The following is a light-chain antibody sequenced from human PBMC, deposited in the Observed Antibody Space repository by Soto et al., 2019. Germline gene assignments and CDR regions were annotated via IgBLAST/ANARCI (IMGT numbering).Light chain of an antibody. V-gene: IGKV1-39*01. Sequence: DIQMTQSPSSLSASVGDRVTITCRASQSISNYLNWYQQKPGKAPKLLMYAPSSLQSGVPSRFSGSGSGTDFTLTISSLQPEDFATYYCQQSYSIPRTFGQGHKVETK. CDR2: APS. J-gene: IGKJ1*01. CDR3: QQSYSIPRT. CDR1: QSISNY.